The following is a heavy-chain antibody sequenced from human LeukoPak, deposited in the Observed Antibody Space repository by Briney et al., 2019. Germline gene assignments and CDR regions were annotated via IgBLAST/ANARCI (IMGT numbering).Heavy chain of an antibody. D-gene: IGHD2-2*02. CDR2: IKQDGSEE. Sequence: GGSLRLSCAASGFTFSSYWMSWVRQAPGKGLEWVANIKQDGSEEYYVDSVKGRFTISRDNAKNSLYLQMNSLRAEDTAVYYCARDRIVVVPAAIPYFDYWGQGTLVTVSS. J-gene: IGHJ4*02. CDR3: ARDRIVVVPAAIPYFDY. CDR1: GFTFSSYW. V-gene: IGHV3-7*01.